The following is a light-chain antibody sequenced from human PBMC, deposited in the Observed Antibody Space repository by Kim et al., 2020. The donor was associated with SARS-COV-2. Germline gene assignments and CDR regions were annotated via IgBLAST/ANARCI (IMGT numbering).Light chain of an antibody. V-gene: IGLV10-54*04. J-gene: IGLJ3*02. CDR1: SNNVGNQG. Sequence: QTATLPCTGNSNNVGNQGAAWLQPHQGHPPKLLSYANHNRPSGISERFSASRSGNTASLTITGLQPEDEADYYCSTWDSSLSAWVFGGGTQLTVL. CDR3: STWDSSLSAWV. CDR2: ANH.